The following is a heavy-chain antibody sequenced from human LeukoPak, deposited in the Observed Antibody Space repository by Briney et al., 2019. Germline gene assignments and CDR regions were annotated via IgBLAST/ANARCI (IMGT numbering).Heavy chain of an antibody. Sequence: RGSLRLSCAASGFTSSSYAMHWVRQAPGKGLEWVAVISYDGSNKYYADSVKGRFTISRDNSKNTLYLQMNSLRAEDTAVYYCARDPSYYYDSSGSLCYWGQGTLVTVSS. CDR3: ARDPSYYYDSSGSLCY. CDR1: GFTSSSYA. V-gene: IGHV3-30-3*01. CDR2: ISYDGSNK. D-gene: IGHD3-22*01. J-gene: IGHJ4*02.